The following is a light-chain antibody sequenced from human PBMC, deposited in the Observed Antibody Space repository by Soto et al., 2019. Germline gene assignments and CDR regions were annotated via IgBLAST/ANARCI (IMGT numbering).Light chain of an antibody. V-gene: IGKV3-15*01. Sequence: MVMPQSPATLSVSPGERATLSCRASQSVNNRLAWYQQKPGQSPRLLIYGASTRATGIPVRFSGSGSGTEFTLTISSLQSEDFAVYYCHQYNYWPTFAQGTKV. CDR1: QSVNNR. CDR3: HQYNYWPT. CDR2: GAS. J-gene: IGKJ1*01.